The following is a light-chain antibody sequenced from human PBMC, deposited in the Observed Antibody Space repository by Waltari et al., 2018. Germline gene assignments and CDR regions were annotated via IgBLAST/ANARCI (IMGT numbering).Light chain of an antibody. CDR3: QAWDSSTAI. CDR2: QDN. J-gene: IGLJ2*01. CDR1: KLGDKY. Sequence: SYELTQPPSVSVSPGQTASITCSGDKLGDKYACWYQQKPGQSPVLVIYQDNNRPSGIPERFSGSNSGNTATLTICGTQAMDEADYYCQAWDSSTAIFGGGTKLTVL. V-gene: IGLV3-1*01.